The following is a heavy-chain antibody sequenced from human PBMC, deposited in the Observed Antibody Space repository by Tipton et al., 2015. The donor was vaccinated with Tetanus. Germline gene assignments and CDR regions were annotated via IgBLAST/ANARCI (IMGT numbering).Heavy chain of an antibody. V-gene: IGHV3-7*01. D-gene: IGHD2-15*01. CDR1: GFTFSAYW. Sequence: SLRLSCAASGFTFSAYWMTWVRQAPGKGLEWVANIKHDGSENYYVDSVKGRFTISRDNAENTLSLQMNSLRAEDTAVYYCTRDLGGYAGYWGQGTLVTVSS. J-gene: IGHJ4*02. CDR2: IKHDGSEN. CDR3: TRDLGGYAGY.